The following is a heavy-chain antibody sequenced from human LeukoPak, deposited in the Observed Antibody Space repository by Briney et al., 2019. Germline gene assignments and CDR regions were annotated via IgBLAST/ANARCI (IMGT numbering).Heavy chain of an antibody. CDR3: AKGSYYYDSSGCGH. D-gene: IGHD3-22*01. CDR1: GFTFSSYA. CDR2: ISGSGGST. V-gene: IGHV3-23*01. J-gene: IGHJ4*02. Sequence: PGGSLRLSCAASGFTFSSYAMSWVRQAPGKGLEWVSAISGSGGSTYYADSVKGRFTTSRDNSKNTLYLQMNSLRAEDTAVYYCAKGSYYYDSSGCGHWGQGTLVTVSS.